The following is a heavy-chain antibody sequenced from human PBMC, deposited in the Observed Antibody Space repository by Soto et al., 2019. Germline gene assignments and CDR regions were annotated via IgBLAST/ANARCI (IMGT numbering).Heavy chain of an antibody. CDR2: VFYSGTT. Sequence: SETLSLTCTVSGGSISSSRYYWGWIRQPPGKGLEWIGSVFYSGTTFYHPSLKSRVTISVDTSKNQFSLKLTSVTAADTAVYYCARRVESFYDFWSGSAAFDIWGQGTMVTVSS. J-gene: IGHJ3*02. CDR1: GGSISSSRYY. D-gene: IGHD3-3*01. V-gene: IGHV4-39*01. CDR3: ARRVESFYDFWSGSAAFDI.